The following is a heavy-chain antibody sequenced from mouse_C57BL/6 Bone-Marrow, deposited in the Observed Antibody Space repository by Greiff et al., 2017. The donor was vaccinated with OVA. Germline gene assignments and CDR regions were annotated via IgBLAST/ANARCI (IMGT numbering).Heavy chain of an antibody. D-gene: IGHD1-1*01. CDR2: ISSGGSYT. J-gene: IGHJ3*01. Sequence: EVQGVESGGDLVKPGGSLKLSCAASGFTFSSYGMSWVRQTPDKRLEWVATISSGGSYTYYPDSVKGRFTISRDNAKNTLYLQMSSLKSEDTAMYYCARRDGRGFAYWGQGTLVTVSA. CDR1: GFTFSSYG. CDR3: ARRDGRGFAY. V-gene: IGHV5-6*01.